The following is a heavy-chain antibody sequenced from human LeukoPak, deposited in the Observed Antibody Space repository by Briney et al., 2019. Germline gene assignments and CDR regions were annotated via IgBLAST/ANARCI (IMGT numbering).Heavy chain of an antibody. V-gene: IGHV3-30*04. CDR3: ARDRCSGGVCYSTLDY. D-gene: IGHD2-15*01. J-gene: IGHJ4*02. CDR2: ISYDGSNK. CDR1: GFTFSNYA. Sequence: GGSLRLSCAASGFTFSNYALHWVRQAPGKGLEWVAVISYDGSNKYYADSVRGRFTISRDNSKNTLYLQMNSLRAEVTAVYYCARDRCSGGVCYSTLDYWGQGTLVTVSS.